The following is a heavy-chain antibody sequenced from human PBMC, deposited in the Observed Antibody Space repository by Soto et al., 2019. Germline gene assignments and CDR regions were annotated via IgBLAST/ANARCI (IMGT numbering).Heavy chain of an antibody. CDR1: GFSFSSYA. D-gene: IGHD2-21*02. CDR2: ISGSGGST. CDR3: AKFPRGWRPYYYYYGMDV. J-gene: IGHJ6*02. V-gene: IGHV3-23*01. Sequence: EVQLLESGGGLVQPGGSLRLSCVASGFSFSSYAMSWVRQAPGKGLEWVSAISGSGGSTYYADSVKGRFTISRDNSKNTLYLQMNSLRAEDTAVYYCAKFPRGWRPYYYYYGMDVWGQGTTVTVSS.